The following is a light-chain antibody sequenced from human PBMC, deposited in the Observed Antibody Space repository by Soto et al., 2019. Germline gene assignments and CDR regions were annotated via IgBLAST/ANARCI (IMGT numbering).Light chain of an antibody. CDR3: ASWDDNLNGPV. CDR1: SSNIGNNH. V-gene: IGLV1-36*01. J-gene: IGLJ2*01. Sequence: QSVLTQPPSVSEAPRQRVTISCSGSSSNIGNNHVNWYQQFPGKAPKLLIYYDDMLYSGVSDRFSGSKSGTSASLAISGLQSEDEADYYCASWDDNLNGPVFGRGTQLTV. CDR2: YDD.